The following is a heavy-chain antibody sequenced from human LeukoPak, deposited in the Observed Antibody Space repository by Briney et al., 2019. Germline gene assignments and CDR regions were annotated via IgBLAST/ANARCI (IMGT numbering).Heavy chain of an antibody. CDR1: GGSISSYY. D-gene: IGHD3-9*01. J-gene: IGHJ6*03. V-gene: IGHV4-59*01. CDR2: IYYSGST. Sequence: PSETLSLTCTVSGGSISSYYWSWIRQPPGKGLEGIGYIYYSGSTNYNPSLKSRVTISVDTSKNQFSLKLSSVTAADTAVYYCARGDYDILTGYYAAPGYYYMDVWGKGTTVTVSS. CDR3: ARGDYDILTGYYAAPGYYYMDV.